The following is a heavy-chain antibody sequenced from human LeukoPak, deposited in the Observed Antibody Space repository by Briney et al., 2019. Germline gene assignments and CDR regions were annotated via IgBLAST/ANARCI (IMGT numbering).Heavy chain of an antibody. J-gene: IGHJ5*02. Sequence: SVKVSCKASGGTFSSYAISWVRQAPGQGLEWMGGIIPIFGTANYAQKFQGRVTITTDESTSTAYMELSSLRSEDTAVYYCARDREAGAGFDPWGQGTLVTVSS. CDR2: IIPIFGTA. V-gene: IGHV1-69*05. D-gene: IGHD4/OR15-4a*01. CDR1: GGTFSSYA. CDR3: ARDREAGAGFDP.